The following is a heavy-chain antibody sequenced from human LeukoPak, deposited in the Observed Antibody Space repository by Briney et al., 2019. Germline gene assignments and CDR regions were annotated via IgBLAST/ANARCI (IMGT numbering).Heavy chain of an antibody. J-gene: IGHJ6*02. CDR1: GYTFTIYD. CDR2: MNPNSGGT. CDR3: ARGAIFGVITKGYGMDV. Sequence: GASVKVSCKASGYTFTIYDINWVRQAPGQGLEWVGWMNPNSGGTVYAQNFQGRVTMTRDISIGTAYMELNSLRSEDTAVYYCARGAIFGVITKGYGMDVWGQGTTVTVSS. V-gene: IGHV1-8*01. D-gene: IGHD3-3*01.